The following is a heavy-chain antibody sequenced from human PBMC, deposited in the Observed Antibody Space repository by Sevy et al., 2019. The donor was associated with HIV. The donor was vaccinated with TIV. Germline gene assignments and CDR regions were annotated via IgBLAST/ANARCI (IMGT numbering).Heavy chain of an antibody. D-gene: IGHD3-22*01. CDR1: AGSISSGSYY. CDR3: ARDVEGYDSSGYPEYYFDY. J-gene: IGHJ4*02. CDR2: IYTSGST. Sequence: SETLSLTCTVSAGSISSGSYYWSWIRQPAGKGLEWIGRIYTSGSTNYNPSLKSRVTMSVDTSKNQFSLKLSSVTAADTAVYYCARDVEGYDSSGYPEYYFDYWGQGTLVTVSS. V-gene: IGHV4-61*02.